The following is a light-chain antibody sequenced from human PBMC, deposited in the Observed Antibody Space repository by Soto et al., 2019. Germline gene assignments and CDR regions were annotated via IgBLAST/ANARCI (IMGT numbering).Light chain of an antibody. J-gene: IGLJ2*01. CDR1: SSNIGAGYD. CDR2: GNS. Sequence: QSVLTQPPSVSGAPGQRVTISCAGSSSNIGAGYDVHWYQQLPGTAPKLLIYGNSNRPSGVPDRFSGSKSGTSASLAITGLQAADEADYYCQSYDSSLSALVFGGGTKSPS. CDR3: QSYDSSLSALV. V-gene: IGLV1-40*01.